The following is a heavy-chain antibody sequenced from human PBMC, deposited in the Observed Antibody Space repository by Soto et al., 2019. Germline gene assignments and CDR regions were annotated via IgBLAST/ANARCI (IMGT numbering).Heavy chain of an antibody. V-gene: IGHV4-39*01. CDR3: EPFCPALSRSSHNVIDV. CDR2: IYYSGST. J-gene: IGHJ6*02. Sequence: PSETLSLTCTGSGGSISSSRYYWGWIRQPPGKGLEWIGSIYYSGSTYYNPSLKSRVTISVDTSKKQFSLMLSSVTATDAAVYYFEPFCPALSRSSHNVIDVWVQRTIVAVSS. CDR1: GGSISSSRYY. D-gene: IGHD3-3*02.